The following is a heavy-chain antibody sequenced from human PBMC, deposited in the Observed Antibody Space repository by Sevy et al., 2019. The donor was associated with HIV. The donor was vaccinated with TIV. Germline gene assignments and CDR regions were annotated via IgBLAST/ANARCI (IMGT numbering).Heavy chain of an antibody. CDR3: AGENAWGRGYS. CDR2: IYYNGHI. V-gene: IGHV4-59*08. D-gene: IGHD1-26*01. J-gene: IGHJ4*02. CDR1: GGSITSLY. Sequence: SETLSLTCTVSGGSITSLYWNWIRQPPWKGLEWIANIYYNGHINYNPSLKSRVTLSLDTSKNQFSLRLSSVTAADTAMYYCAGENAWGRGYSWGLGTLVTVSS.